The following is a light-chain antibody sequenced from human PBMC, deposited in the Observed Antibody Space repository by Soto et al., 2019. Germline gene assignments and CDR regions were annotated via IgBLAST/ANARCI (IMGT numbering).Light chain of an antibody. CDR2: DTS. CDR3: QQYIDWPPGT. CDR1: QSVSSS. J-gene: IGKJ1*01. Sequence: EIVVTQAPATLSVSPGERDTLSCRASQSVSSSLAWYQQRPGQAPRLLIYDTSTRAAGISARFSGSGSGTEFTLTISSLQSEDFAVYYCQQYIDWPPGTFGQGTAVEI. V-gene: IGKV3-15*01.